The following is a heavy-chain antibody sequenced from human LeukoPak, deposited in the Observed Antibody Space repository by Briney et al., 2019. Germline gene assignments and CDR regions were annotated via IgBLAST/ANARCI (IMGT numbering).Heavy chain of an antibody. V-gene: IGHV3-74*01. Sequence: GGSLRLSCAASGFTFSSYWMHWVRQAPGKGLVWVSRINTDGSSTSYADSVKGRFTISRDNAKNTLYLQMNSLRAEDTAVYYCARVPGTHYDSDYYFDYWGQGTLVTVSS. J-gene: IGHJ4*02. CDR3: ARVPGTHYDSDYYFDY. CDR2: INTDGSST. CDR1: GFTFSSYW. D-gene: IGHD3-3*01.